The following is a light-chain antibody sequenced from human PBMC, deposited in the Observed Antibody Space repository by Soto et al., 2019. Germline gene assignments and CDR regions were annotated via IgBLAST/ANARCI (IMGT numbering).Light chain of an antibody. CDR1: QSVSSY. Sequence: EIVLTQSPATLSLSPGERATLSCRASQSVSSYLAWYQQKVGQAPRLLLYDASNRATGVPARFSGSGSGTDFTLTISSLEPEDFAVYYCQQRSNWPRTFRQGPEVEIK. CDR3: QQRSNWPRT. V-gene: IGKV3-11*01. J-gene: IGKJ1*01. CDR2: DAS.